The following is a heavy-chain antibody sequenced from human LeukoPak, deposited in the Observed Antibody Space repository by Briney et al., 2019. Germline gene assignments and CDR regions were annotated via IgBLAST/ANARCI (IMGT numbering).Heavy chain of an antibody. CDR3: ARGLVSGPDPWWYFDL. D-gene: IGHD6-19*01. J-gene: IGHJ2*01. CDR2: IYTSGST. V-gene: IGHV4-4*07. CDR1: GGSISSYY. Sequence: SETLSLTCTVSGGSISSYYWSWIRQPAGKGLEWIRRIYTSGSTNYNPSLKSRVTMSVDTSKNQFSLKLSSVTAADTAVYYCARGLVSGPDPWWYFDLWGRGTLVTVSS.